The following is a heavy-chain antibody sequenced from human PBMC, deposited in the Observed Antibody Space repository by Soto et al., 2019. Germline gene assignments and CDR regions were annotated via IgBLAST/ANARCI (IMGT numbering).Heavy chain of an antibody. Sequence: QVQLVQSGAEEKKPGASVKVSCKASGYTFTSYAMQWVRQAPGQRLEWMGWINAGNGNTKYSQKFQGRVTITRDTSASTAYMELSSLRSEDTAVYYCARGGLEPENWYFDLWGRGTLVTVSS. CDR3: ARGGLEPENWYFDL. D-gene: IGHD1-1*01. CDR1: GYTFTSYA. CDR2: INAGNGNT. J-gene: IGHJ2*01. V-gene: IGHV1-3*05.